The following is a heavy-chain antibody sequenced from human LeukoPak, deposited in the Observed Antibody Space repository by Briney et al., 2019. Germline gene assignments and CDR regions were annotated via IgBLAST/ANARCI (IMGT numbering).Heavy chain of an antibody. CDR2: IYYSGST. D-gene: IGHD3-10*01. V-gene: IGHV4-59*01. J-gene: IGHJ4*02. Sequence: PSETLSLTCTVSGGSISSYYWSWIRQPPGKGLEWIGYIYYSGSTNYNPSLKSRVTISVDTSKNQFSLKLSSVTAADTAVYYCARVQTGSGSYYQPIYYFDYWGQGTLVTVSS. CDR3: ARVQTGSGSYYQPIYYFDY. CDR1: GGSISSYY.